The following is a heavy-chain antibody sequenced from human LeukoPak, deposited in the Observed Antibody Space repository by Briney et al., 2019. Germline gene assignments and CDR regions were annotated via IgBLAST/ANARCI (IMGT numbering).Heavy chain of an antibody. Sequence: GGSLRLSCAASGFTFSSCAMSWVRQAPGKGLEWVSAISGSGGSTYYADSVKGRFTISRDNSKNTLYLQMNSLRAEDTAVYYCAKVYNYYGSGSSTRVYYFDYWGQGTLVTVSS. CDR2: ISGSGGST. D-gene: IGHD3-10*01. V-gene: IGHV3-23*01. CDR3: AKVYNYYGSGSSTRVYYFDY. CDR1: GFTFSSCA. J-gene: IGHJ4*02.